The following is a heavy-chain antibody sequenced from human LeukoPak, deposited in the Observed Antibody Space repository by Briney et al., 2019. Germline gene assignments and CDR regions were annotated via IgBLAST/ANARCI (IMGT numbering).Heavy chain of an antibody. D-gene: IGHD6-19*01. CDR2: IYYSGST. V-gene: IGHV4-39*07. CDR1: GGSISSSTYY. Sequence: SETLSLTCTVSGGSISSSTYYWGWIRQSPGKGLEWIGSIYYSGSTYYNPSLESRVTISVATAKNQFSVTLSSVTAADTAVYYCARTDSSGWYGGFDYWGQGTLVTVSS. CDR3: ARTDSSGWYGGFDY. J-gene: IGHJ4*02.